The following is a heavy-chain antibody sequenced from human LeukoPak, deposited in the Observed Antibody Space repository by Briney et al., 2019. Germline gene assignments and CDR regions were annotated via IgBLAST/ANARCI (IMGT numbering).Heavy chain of an antibody. CDR2: VDPEDGET. V-gene: IGHV1-69-2*01. Sequence: ASVKISCKVSGYTFTDNYMHSVQQAPGKGLEWMGLVDPEDGETIYAEKFQGRVTITADTSTDTAYMELSSLRSEDTAVYYCATGGKYYDSSGYSDYWGQGTLVTVSS. D-gene: IGHD3-22*01. CDR3: ATGGKYYDSSGYSDY. J-gene: IGHJ4*02. CDR1: GYTFTDNY.